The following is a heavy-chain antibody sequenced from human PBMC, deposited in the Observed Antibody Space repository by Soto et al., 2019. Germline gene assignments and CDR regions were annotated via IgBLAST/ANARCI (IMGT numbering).Heavy chain of an antibody. CDR1: GFTFSSYA. J-gene: IGHJ4*02. D-gene: IGHD3-3*01. Sequence: EVQLLESGGGLVQPGGSLRLSCAASGFTFSSYAMSWVRQAPGKGLEWVSAISGSGGSTYYADSVKGRFTISRDNSKNTLYLKMNSLRAEDTAVYYCAKDYVSTYYDFWSGYSGGFDYWGQGTLVTVSS. CDR3: AKDYVSTYYDFWSGYSGGFDY. CDR2: ISGSGGST. V-gene: IGHV3-23*01.